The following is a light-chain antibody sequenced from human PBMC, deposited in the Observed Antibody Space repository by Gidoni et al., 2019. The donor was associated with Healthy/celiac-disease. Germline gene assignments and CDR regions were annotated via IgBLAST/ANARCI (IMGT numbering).Light chain of an antibody. CDR1: QSVSSY. CDR3: QQRSNWPLLT. J-gene: IGKJ4*01. Sequence: EIVLTQSPATLSLSPGERATLSCRASQSVSSYLAWYQQTPGQAPRLLIYDASNRATGIPARFSGSGSGTDFTLTVSNLEPEDFAVYYCQQRSNWPLLTFGGGTKVEIK. CDR2: DAS. V-gene: IGKV3-11*01.